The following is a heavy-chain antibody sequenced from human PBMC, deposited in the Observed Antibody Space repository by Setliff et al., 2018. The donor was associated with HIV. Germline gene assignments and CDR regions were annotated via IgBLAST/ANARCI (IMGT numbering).Heavy chain of an antibody. Sequence: SETLSLTCTVSGDSVSSRSYYWSWIRQPPGKGLEWIGSTHHSGSTYYNPSLNSRVTISVDTSKNHFSLKLRSVTAADTAVYYCATGSSSGWYYFDDWGQGTLVTVSS. CDR2: THHSGST. J-gene: IGHJ4*02. D-gene: IGHD6-19*01. CDR1: GDSVSSRSYY. V-gene: IGHV4-39*02. CDR3: ATGSSSGWYYFDD.